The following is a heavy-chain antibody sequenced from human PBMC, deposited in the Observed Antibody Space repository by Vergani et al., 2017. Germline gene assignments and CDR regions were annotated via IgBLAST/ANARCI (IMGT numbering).Heavy chain of an antibody. CDR1: GFTFGDYA. D-gene: IGHD4-17*01. Sequence: EVQLLESGGGLLQPGGSLRLSCTASGFTFGDYAMSWVRQAPGKGLEWVGFIRSKAYGGTTEYAASVKGRFTISRDDSKSIAYLQMNSLKTEDTAVYYCTRDGYGDYVSDYWGQGTLVTVSS. V-gene: IGHV3-49*04. J-gene: IGHJ4*02. CDR3: TRDGYGDYVSDY. CDR2: IRSKAYGGTT.